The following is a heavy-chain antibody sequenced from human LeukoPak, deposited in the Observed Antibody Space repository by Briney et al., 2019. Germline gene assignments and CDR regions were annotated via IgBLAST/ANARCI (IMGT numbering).Heavy chain of an antibody. V-gene: IGHV4-39*01. CDR1: GGSISSSSYY. D-gene: IGHD3-3*01. Sequence: SETLSLTCTVSGGSISSSSYYWGWIRQPPGKGLEWIGSIYYSGSTYYNPSLKSRVTISVDTSKNQFSLKLSSVTAADTAVYYCVSYYDFWSGYYRGTGRDVWGQGTTVTVSS. CDR3: VSYYDFWSGYYRGTGRDV. J-gene: IGHJ6*02. CDR2: IYYSGST.